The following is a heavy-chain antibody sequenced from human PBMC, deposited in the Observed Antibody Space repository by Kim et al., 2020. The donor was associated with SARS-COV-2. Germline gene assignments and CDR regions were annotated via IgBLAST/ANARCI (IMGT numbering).Heavy chain of an antibody. D-gene: IGHD3-10*01. CDR3: AKRITMVRGVIHAPF. V-gene: IGHV3-23*01. J-gene: IGHJ4*02. Sequence: SVKGRFTSSRDNSKNTLYLQMNSLRAEDTAVYYCAKRITMVRGVIHAPFWGQGTLVTVSS.